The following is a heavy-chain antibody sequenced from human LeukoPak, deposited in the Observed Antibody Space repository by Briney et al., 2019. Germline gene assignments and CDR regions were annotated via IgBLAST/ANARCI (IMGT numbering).Heavy chain of an antibody. CDR2: INHSGST. D-gene: IGHD3-10*01. V-gene: IGHV4-34*01. Sequence: SETLSLTCAVYGGSFSGYSWSWIRQPPGKGLEWIGDINHSGSTNYNPSLKSRVTISVDASKNQFSLNLSSVTAADTAVYYCARASPEGGYYPSGSPLPVDYWGQGTLVTVSS. CDR3: ARASPEGGYYPSGSPLPVDY. CDR1: GGSFSGYS. J-gene: IGHJ4*02.